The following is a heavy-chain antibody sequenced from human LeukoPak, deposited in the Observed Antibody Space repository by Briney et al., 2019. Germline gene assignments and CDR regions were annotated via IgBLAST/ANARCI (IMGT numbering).Heavy chain of an antibody. V-gene: IGHV4-34*01. CDR2: INHSGST. CDR1: GGSFSGYY. J-gene: IGHJ4*02. Sequence: SETLSLTCAVYGGSFSGYYWSWIRQPPGKGLEWIGEINHSGSTNYNPSLKSRVTISVDTSKNQFSLKLSSVTAADTAVYYCASCSGGNCYLVPYFDYWGQGTLVTVSS. CDR3: ASCSGGNCYLVPYFDY. D-gene: IGHD2-15*01.